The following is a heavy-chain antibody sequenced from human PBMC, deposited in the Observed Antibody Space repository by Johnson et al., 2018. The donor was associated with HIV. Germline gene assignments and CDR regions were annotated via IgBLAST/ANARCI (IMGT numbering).Heavy chain of an antibody. J-gene: IGHJ3*02. CDR2: ISYDGSNK. Sequence: QVQLVESGGGLVQPGGSLRLSCAASGFTFSSYAMHWVRQAPGKGLEWVAVISYDGSNKYYADSVKGRFTIYRDNSKNTLYLQMNSLRAEDTAVYYCARDPGSITMVRGDAFDIWGQGTIVTVSS. D-gene: IGHD3-10*01. CDR1: GFTFSSYA. CDR3: ARDPGSITMVRGDAFDI. V-gene: IGHV3-30*14.